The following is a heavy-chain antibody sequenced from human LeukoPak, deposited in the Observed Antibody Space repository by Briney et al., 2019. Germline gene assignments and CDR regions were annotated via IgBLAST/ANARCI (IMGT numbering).Heavy chain of an antibody. Sequence: PGGSLRLSCAASGFTFSSYAMSWVRQAPGKGLEWVSAISGSGGTTYYADSVQGRFTISRDNSKNTLYLQMNSLRAGDTAVYYCAKDRIGLRVRSSRDAFDIWGQGTMVTVSS. CDR2: ISGSGGTT. CDR3: AKDRIGLRVRSSRDAFDI. V-gene: IGHV3-23*01. CDR1: GFTFSSYA. J-gene: IGHJ3*02. D-gene: IGHD2-15*01.